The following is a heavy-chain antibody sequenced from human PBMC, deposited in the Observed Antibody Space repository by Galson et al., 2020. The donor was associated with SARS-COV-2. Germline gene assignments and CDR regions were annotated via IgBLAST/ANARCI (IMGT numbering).Heavy chain of an antibody. Sequence: GGSLRLYCAASGFTFSSYAMHWVRQAPGKGLEWVAVISYDGSNKYYADSVKGRFTISRDNSKNTLYLQMNSLRAKDTAVYYCARDGDSSSTGQNWFDPWGQGTLVTVSS. V-gene: IGHV3-30-3*01. CDR3: ARDGDSSSTGQNWFDP. CDR2: ISYDGSNK. D-gene: IGHD6-6*01. J-gene: IGHJ5*02. CDR1: GFTFSSYA.